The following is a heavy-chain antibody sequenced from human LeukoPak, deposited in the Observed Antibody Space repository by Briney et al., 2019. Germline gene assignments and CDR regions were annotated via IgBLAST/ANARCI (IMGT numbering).Heavy chain of an antibody. V-gene: IGHV4-59*08. CDR1: GGSISNYY. CDR3: ARCRDGYVSDY. J-gene: IGHJ4*02. D-gene: IGHD5-24*01. CDR2: VYNSGST. Sequence: SETLSLTCSVSGGSISNYYWSWIRQPPGKGLEWIGYVYNSGSTHYNPSLKSRVTISVDTSKNQFSLKLSSVTAADTAVYYCARCRDGYVSDYWGQGTLVTVSS.